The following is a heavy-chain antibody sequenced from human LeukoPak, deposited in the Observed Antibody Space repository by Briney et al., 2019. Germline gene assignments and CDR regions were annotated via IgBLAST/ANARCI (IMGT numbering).Heavy chain of an antibody. Sequence: SETLSLTCAVSGGSISSGGYSWSCIRQPPGKGLEWIGYIYHSGSTYYNPSLKSRVTISVDRSKNRYSLKLSSVTAADTAVYYCARGCSSTSCVWGQGTLVTVSS. CDR1: GGSISSGGYS. D-gene: IGHD2-2*01. J-gene: IGHJ4*02. CDR3: ARGCSSTSCV. V-gene: IGHV4-30-2*01. CDR2: IYHSGST.